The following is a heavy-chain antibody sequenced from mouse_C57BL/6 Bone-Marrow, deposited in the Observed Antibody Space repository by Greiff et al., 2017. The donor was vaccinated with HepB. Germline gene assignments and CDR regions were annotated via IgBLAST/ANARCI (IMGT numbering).Heavy chain of an antibody. CDR3: TRDSDWDWFAY. Sequence: EVMLVESGEGLVKPGGSLKLSCAASGFTFSSYAMSWVRQTPEKRLEWVAYISSGGDYIYYADTVKGRFTISRDNARNTLYLQMSSLKSEDTAMYYCTRDSDWDWFAYWGQGTLVTVSA. J-gene: IGHJ3*01. D-gene: IGHD4-1*01. CDR2: ISSGGDYI. V-gene: IGHV5-9-1*02. CDR1: GFTFSSYA.